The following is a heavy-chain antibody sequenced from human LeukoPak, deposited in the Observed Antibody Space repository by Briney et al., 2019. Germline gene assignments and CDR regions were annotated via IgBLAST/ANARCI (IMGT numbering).Heavy chain of an antibody. D-gene: IGHD2-15*01. Sequence: GGSLRLSCAASGFTFRSYAMSWVRQAPGKGLEWVSAISGSSSSTYYADSVKGRFTISRDNSKNTLYLQMNSLRAEDTAVYYCAKDRDEYCSGGSCYPAWFDPWGQGTLVTVSS. CDR3: AKDRDEYCSGGSCYPAWFDP. CDR1: GFTFRSYA. J-gene: IGHJ5*02. CDR2: ISGSSSST. V-gene: IGHV3-23*01.